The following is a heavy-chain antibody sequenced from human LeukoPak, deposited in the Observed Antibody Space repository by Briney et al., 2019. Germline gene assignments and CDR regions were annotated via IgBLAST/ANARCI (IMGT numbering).Heavy chain of an antibody. CDR3: ARVSISMVRGVIYYYYGMDV. D-gene: IGHD3-10*01. J-gene: IGHJ6*02. CDR2: IYYSGST. CDR1: GGSISSYY. Sequence: PSETLSLTCTVSGGSISSYYWSWIRQPPGKGLEWIGYIYYSGSTNYNPSLKSRVTISVDTSENQFSLKLSSVTAADTAVYYCARVSISMVRGVIYYYYGMDVWGQGTTVTVSS. V-gene: IGHV4-59*01.